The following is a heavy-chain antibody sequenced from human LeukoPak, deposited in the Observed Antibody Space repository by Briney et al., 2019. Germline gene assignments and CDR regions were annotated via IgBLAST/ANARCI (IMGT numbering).Heavy chain of an antibody. CDR1: GYTFTSYD. J-gene: IGHJ4*02. D-gene: IGHD6-19*01. CDR2: MNPNSGNT. CDR3: ARDEVFPDQIIAVAGTAFRSFDY. V-gene: IGHV1-8*01. Sequence: GASVKVSCKASGYTFTSYDINWVRQATGQGLEWMGWMNPNSGNTGYAQKLQGRVTMTRNTSISTAYMELSSLRSEDTAVYYCARDEVFPDQIIAVAGTAFRSFDYWGQGTLITVSS.